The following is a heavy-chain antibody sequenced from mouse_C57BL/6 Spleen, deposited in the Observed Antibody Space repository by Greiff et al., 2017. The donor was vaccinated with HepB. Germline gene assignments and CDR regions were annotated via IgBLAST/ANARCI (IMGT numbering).Heavy chain of an antibody. D-gene: IGHD1-1*01. CDR3: ARGYYGSSWGFAY. CDR1: GYTFTSYW. CDR2: IDPSDSYT. Sequence: QVQLQQPGAELVMPGASVKLSCKASGYTFTSYWMHWVKQRPGQGLEWIGEIDPSDSYTNYNQKFKGKSTLTVDKSSSTAYMQLSSLTSEDSAVYHCARGYYGSSWGFAYWGQGTLVTVSA. J-gene: IGHJ3*01. V-gene: IGHV1-69*01.